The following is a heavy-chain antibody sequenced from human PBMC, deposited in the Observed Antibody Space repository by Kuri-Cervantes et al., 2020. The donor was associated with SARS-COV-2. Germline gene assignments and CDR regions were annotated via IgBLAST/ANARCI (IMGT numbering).Heavy chain of an antibody. D-gene: IGHD3-3*01. CDR1: GYSISSGYY. CDR2: IYHSGST. V-gene: IGHV4-38-2*02. CDR3: ARTYLLEWTPGAPAHFDY. Sequence: ESLKISCTVSGYSISSGYYWGWIRQPPGKGLEWIGSIYHSGSTYYNPSLKSRVTISVDTSKNQFSLKLSSVTAADTAVYYCARTYLLEWTPGAPAHFDYWGQGTLVTDSS. J-gene: IGHJ4*02.